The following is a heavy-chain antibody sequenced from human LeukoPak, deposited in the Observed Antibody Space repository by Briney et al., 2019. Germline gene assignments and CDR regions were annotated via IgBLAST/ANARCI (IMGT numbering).Heavy chain of an antibody. D-gene: IGHD5-12*01. CDR3: ARSDIVATLNAFDI. CDR1: GGSFSGYY. J-gene: IGHJ3*02. V-gene: IGHV4-34*01. Sequence: SETLSLTCAVYGGSFSGYYWSWIRQPPGKGLEWIGEINHSGSTNYNPSLKSRVTISVDTSKNQFSLKLSSVTAADTAVYYCARSDIVATLNAFDIWGQGTMVTVSS. CDR2: INHSGST.